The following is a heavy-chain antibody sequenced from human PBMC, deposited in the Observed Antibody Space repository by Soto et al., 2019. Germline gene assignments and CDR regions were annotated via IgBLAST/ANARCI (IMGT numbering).Heavy chain of an antibody. CDR3: ARLPSRHLVDY. Sequence: SGAPSLSRTFSGCSLHKSGFFLGWVRQPPGKGLEWIGSMFYGVSTYYNPSLKSRVTVSVDTSKNQFSLNLRSVTAADTAVYYCARLPSRHLVDYWGQGTQVTVS. D-gene: IGHD3-3*02. CDR2: MFYGVST. CDR1: GCSLHKSGFF. V-gene: IGHV4-39*01. J-gene: IGHJ4*02.